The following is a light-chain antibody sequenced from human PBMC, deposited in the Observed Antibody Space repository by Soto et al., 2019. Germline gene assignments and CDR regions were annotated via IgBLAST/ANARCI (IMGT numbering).Light chain of an antibody. CDR3: MQGTQCPRT. V-gene: IGKV2-30*01. J-gene: IGKJ1*01. Sequence: DAVLTQSPLSLPVTLGQPAAISCRSSQSLVYSNGHAYLIWFQQRPGQSPRRLIYQVSTRDAGVPDRCSGSGSGTYFTLTISRVEADELWRYYFMQGTQCPRTFGQWPKVAIK. CDR2: QVS. CDR1: QSLVYSNGHAY.